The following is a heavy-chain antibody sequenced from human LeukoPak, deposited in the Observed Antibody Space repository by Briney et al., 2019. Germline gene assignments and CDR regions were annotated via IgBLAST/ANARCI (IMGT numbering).Heavy chain of an antibody. V-gene: IGHV3-43D*03. J-gene: IGHJ4*02. CDR2: ITWDGGST. D-gene: IGHD3-10*01. CDR1: GFTFDDYA. CDR3: ARVSEHAGFGELLTYYFDY. Sequence: GGSLRLSCAASGFTFDDYAMHWVRQAPGKGLEWVSLITWDGGSTYYADSVKGRFTISRDNSKSTLYLQMNSLRAEDTAVYYCARVSEHAGFGELLTYYFDYWGQGTLVTVSS.